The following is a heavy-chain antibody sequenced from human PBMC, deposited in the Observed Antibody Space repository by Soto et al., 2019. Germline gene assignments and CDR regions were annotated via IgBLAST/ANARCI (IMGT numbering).Heavy chain of an antibody. CDR3: ATSQKGYNWNYFDH. CDR1: GASISGSYYY. D-gene: IGHD1-20*01. CDR2: VFYTGFT. J-gene: IGHJ4*02. V-gene: IGHV4-39*01. Sequence: PSETLSLTCAVSGASISGSYYYWAWLRQSPGKGPEWIGSVFYTGFTSYNPSLESRVSVSVDTSKSQFSLKLSAVTAADTAVYYCATSQKGYNWNYFDHWGQGALGTVS.